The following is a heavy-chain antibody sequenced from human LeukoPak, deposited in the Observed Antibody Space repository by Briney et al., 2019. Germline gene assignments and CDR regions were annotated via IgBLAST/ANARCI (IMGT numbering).Heavy chain of an antibody. D-gene: IGHD4-17*01. V-gene: IGHV3-73*01. CDR2: VRSKANNYAT. Sequence: GGSLRLSCTTSGFTFSGSDMYWVRQASGKGLEWVGRVRSKANNYATAYAASLKGRFTISRDDSKNTAYLQMNSLRAEDTAVYYCAREGRWITTVTTSSFDYWGQGTLVTVSS. J-gene: IGHJ4*02. CDR3: AREGRWITTVTTSSFDY. CDR1: GFTFSGSD.